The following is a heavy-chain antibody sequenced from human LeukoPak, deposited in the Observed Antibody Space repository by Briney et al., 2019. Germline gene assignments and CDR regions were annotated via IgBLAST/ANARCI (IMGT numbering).Heavy chain of an antibody. J-gene: IGHJ4*02. D-gene: IGHD1-26*01. CDR3: ARWVGATVFDY. V-gene: IGHV4-59*01. Sequence: PSETLSLTCTVSGGSISSDYWSWIRQPPGKGLEWIAYINYSGSTKYNPSLTSRVTISIDTSKNQFSLRLSSVTAADTAVYYCARWVGATVFDYWGQGTLVTVSS. CDR2: INYSGST. CDR1: GGSISSDY.